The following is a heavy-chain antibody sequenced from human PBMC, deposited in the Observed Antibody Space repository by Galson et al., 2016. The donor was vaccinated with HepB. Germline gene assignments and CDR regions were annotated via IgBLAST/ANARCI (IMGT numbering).Heavy chain of an antibody. CDR2: ISATGTTI. CDR1: GFTLSSYN. CDR3: ARDSRATFGEPNWFDP. Sequence: SLRLSCAASGFTLSSYNMNWVRQVPGKGLDWISYISATGTTIDYADSVKGRIIISRDNAKNSLYLQMNSLRVEDTAVYYCARDSRATFGEPNWFDPWGQGTLVILSS. V-gene: IGHV3-48*03. D-gene: IGHD1-26*01. J-gene: IGHJ5*02.